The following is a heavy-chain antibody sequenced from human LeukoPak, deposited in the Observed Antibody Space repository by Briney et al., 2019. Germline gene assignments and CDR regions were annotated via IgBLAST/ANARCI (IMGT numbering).Heavy chain of an antibody. D-gene: IGHD1-26*01. CDR2: TYYRSKWYN. Sequence: SQTLSLTCAISGDSVSSNSAAWNWIRQSPSRGLEWLGGTYYRSKWYNDYAVSVKSRITINPDTSKNQFSLQLNSVTPEDTAVYYCARDKGGSYHESLDYYYMDVWGKGTTVTVSS. CDR3: ARDKGGSYHESLDYYYMDV. CDR1: GDSVSSNSAA. V-gene: IGHV6-1*01. J-gene: IGHJ6*03.